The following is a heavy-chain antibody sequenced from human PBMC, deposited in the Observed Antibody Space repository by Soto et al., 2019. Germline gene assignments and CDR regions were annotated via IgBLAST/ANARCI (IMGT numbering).Heavy chain of an antibody. CDR1: GYTFTSYG. CDR2: ISAYNGNT. J-gene: IGHJ4*02. V-gene: IGHV1-18*04. Sequence: QVQLVQSGAEVKKPGASVKVSCKASGYTFTSYGISWMRQAPGQGLEWMGWISAYNGNTNYAQKLQGRVTMTTDTSTSTAYMAGRSLGSDDTAVYYCARGLEWLLYGCYFDYWGQGTLVTVSS. CDR3: ARGLEWLLYGCYFDY. D-gene: IGHD3-3*01.